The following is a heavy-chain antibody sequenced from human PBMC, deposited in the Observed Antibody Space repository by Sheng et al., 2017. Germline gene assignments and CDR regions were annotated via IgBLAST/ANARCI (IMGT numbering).Heavy chain of an antibody. CDR2: INHSGST. J-gene: IGHJ5*02. Sequence: QVQLQQWGAGLLKPSETLSLTCAVYGGSFSGYYWSWIRQPPGKGLEWIGEINHSGSTNYNPSLKSRVTISVDTSKNQFSLKLSSVTAADTAVYYCARGQEQQLSGNWFDPWGQGTLVTVSS. D-gene: IGHD6-13*01. V-gene: IGHV4-34*01. CDR3: ARGQEQQLSGNWFDP. CDR1: GGSFSGYY.